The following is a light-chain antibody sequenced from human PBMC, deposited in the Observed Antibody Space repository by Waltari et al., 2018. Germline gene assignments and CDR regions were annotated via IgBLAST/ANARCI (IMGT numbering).Light chain of an antibody. Sequence: DIQMTQSPSTLSASVRDSVIFSCRASQSISKWLDWYQQKPGKAPKLLIYKASTFESGVPSRFCSSGSETEFTLTISSLQPEEFATYYCQQKNSYSLLTFGGGTKVEIK. J-gene: IGKJ4*01. CDR2: KAS. CDR3: QQKNSYSLLT. V-gene: IGKV1-5*03. CDR1: QSISKW.